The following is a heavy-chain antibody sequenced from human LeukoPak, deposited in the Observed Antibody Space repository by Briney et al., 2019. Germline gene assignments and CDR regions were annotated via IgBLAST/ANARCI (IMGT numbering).Heavy chain of an antibody. Sequence: GGSLRLSCAASGFMFSDYWMAWVRQAPGKGLEWLANINEDGSDKNYVASEKGRFTISRDNAKKSLYLQMNSLRAEDTAIYYCTRATPDPVAGLNFFDSWGQGTLVTVSS. CDR2: INEDGSDK. D-gene: IGHD2-15*01. CDR1: GFMFSDYW. V-gene: IGHV3-7*01. J-gene: IGHJ5*01. CDR3: TRATPDPVAGLNFFDS.